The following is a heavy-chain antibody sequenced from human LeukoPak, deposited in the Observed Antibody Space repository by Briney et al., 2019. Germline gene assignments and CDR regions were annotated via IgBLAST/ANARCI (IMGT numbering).Heavy chain of an antibody. CDR3: ARGGTLWTRN. CDR1: GGSFSGYY. V-gene: IGHV4-34*01. D-gene: IGHD2-21*01. J-gene: IGHJ4*02. CDR2: INHSGST. Sequence: SETLSPTCAVYGGSFSGYYWSWIRQPPGKGLEWIWEINHSGSTNYYPYLKSRVNISVDTSKNQSSLKLSAVTAADTAVYYCARGGTLWTRNWGQGTLVTVSS.